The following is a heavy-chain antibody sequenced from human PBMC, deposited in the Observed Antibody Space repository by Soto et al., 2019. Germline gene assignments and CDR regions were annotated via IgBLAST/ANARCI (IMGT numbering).Heavy chain of an antibody. J-gene: IGHJ6*02. D-gene: IGHD3-22*01. CDR3: ARDGNDSSGGMDV. V-gene: IGHV1-2*04. CDR1: GYTFTGYY. CDR2: INPNSGGT. Sequence: ASVKVSCKASGYTFTGYYMHWVRQAPGQGLEWMGWINPNSGGTNYAQKFQGWVTMTRDTSISTAYMELSRLRPDDTAVYYCARDGNDSSGGMDVWGQGTKVTVS.